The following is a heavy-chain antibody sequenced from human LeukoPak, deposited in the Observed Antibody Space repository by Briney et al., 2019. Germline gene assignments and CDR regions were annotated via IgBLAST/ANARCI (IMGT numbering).Heavy chain of an antibody. J-gene: IGHJ4*02. CDR3: ATLGFSSGYYYYFDH. CDR1: GGSITSRSSY. Sequence: PSETLSLTCSVSGGSITSRSSYWGWVRQPPGEGLEWIGNIYYTGSAYYNPSLKSRVTISVDTSKNQFSLKLSSVTAADTAVYYCATLGFSSGYYYYFDHWGQGTLVTVSS. V-gene: IGHV4-39*07. D-gene: IGHD3-22*01. CDR2: IYYTGSA.